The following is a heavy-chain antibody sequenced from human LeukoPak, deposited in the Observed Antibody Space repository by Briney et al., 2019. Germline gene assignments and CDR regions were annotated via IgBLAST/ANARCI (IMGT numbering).Heavy chain of an antibody. Sequence: PSGTLSLTCAVSGDSISSNNWWSWVRQPPGKGLEWIGEIYHSGSTNYNPSLKSRVTISVDKSKNQFSLKMTSVTAAGTAVYYCTRAPPYGSGWSKGVLDYWGQGTLVTVSS. J-gene: IGHJ4*02. D-gene: IGHD6-19*01. CDR3: TRAPPYGSGWSKGVLDY. CDR1: GDSISSNNW. V-gene: IGHV4-4*02. CDR2: IYHSGST.